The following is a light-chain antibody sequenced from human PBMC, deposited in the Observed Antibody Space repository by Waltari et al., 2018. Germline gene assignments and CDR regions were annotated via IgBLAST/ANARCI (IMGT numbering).Light chain of an antibody. Sequence: SYELTQPPSVSVSPGQTARSTCSGDDLRNQNGCWYQQKPGQAPVVIIYKDTERPSGIPERFSGSGSEATVTLTISGVQAEDEADYYCQSTDSSANVVFGGGTKLTVL. CDR3: QSTDSSANVV. V-gene: IGLV3-25*03. J-gene: IGLJ2*01. CDR2: KDT. CDR1: DLRNQN.